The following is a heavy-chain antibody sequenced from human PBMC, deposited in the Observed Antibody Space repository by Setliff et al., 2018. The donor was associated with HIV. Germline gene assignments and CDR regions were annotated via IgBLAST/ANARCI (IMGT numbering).Heavy chain of an antibody. J-gene: IGHJ4*02. CDR1: DDSFSNYD. Sequence: ASETLSLTCVVSDDSFSNYDWTWIRQPPGKALEWIGYISSSGTTNYNPSLRSRVTISIETSNTRFSLWLRSVTAADTATYFCARLGRAIDDGGSSLRLDFWGQGMLVTVSS. CDR3: ARLGRAIDDGGSSLRLDF. D-gene: IGHD2-15*01. CDR2: ISSSGTT. V-gene: IGHV4-4*09.